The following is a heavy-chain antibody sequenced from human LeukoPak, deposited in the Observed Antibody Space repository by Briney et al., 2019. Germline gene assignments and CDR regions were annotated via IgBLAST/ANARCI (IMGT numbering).Heavy chain of an antibody. V-gene: IGHV4-59*08. CDR2: IYYSGST. CDR1: GDSISSYY. Sequence: SETLSPTCTVSGDSISSYYWNWIRQPPGKGLEWIGYIYYSGSTKYNPSLKSRVDISVDTSKNQFSLRLSSVTAADTAVYYCAALEYNSGWKFDYWGQGALVTVSS. D-gene: IGHD6-19*01. J-gene: IGHJ4*02. CDR3: AALEYNSGWKFDY.